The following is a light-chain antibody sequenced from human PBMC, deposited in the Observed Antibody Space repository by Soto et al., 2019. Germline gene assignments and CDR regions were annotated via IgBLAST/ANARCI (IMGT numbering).Light chain of an antibody. Sequence: QSVLTQPPSVSGAPGQRVTISCTGSSSNIGAGYDVHWYQQLPGTAPKLLIYGNSNRPSGVPDRFSGSKSGTSASLAITGLQAEDEADYYCQSYDSSPSGSRVVFGGGTELTVL. CDR1: SSNIGAGYD. CDR3: QSYDSSPSGSRVV. CDR2: GNS. V-gene: IGLV1-40*01. J-gene: IGLJ2*01.